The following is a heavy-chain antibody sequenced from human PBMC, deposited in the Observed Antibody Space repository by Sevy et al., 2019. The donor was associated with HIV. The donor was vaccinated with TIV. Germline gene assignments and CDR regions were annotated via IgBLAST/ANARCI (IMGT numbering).Heavy chain of an antibody. CDR3: AKDWALDIVIVPSGMPAN. J-gene: IGHJ4*02. CDR1: GFTFSSYG. CDR2: IWYDGSNK. Sequence: GGSLRLSCAASGFTFSSYGMHWVRQAPGKGLEWVAIIWYDGSNKKYADSVKGRFTISRDNSKNTLYLQMNSLRAEDTAVYYCAKDWALDIVIVPSGMPANWGQGTLVTVSS. D-gene: IGHD2-2*01. V-gene: IGHV3-30*02.